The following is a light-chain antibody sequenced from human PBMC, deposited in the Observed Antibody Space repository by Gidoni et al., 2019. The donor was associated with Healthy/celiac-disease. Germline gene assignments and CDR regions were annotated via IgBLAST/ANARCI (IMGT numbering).Light chain of an antibody. Sequence: DTQMTQSPSSLSASVGDRVTITCRASQGISNSLAWYQQKPGKAPKLLLYAASRLESGVPSRFSGSGSGTDYTLTISSLQREDFATYYCQQYYSTPRTFGQXTKVEIK. J-gene: IGKJ1*01. V-gene: IGKV1-NL1*01. CDR1: QGISNS. CDR2: AAS. CDR3: QQYYSTPRT.